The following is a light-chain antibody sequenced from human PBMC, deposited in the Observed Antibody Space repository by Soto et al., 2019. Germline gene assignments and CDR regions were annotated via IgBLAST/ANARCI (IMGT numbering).Light chain of an antibody. CDR1: QSISNY. J-gene: IGKJ4*01. V-gene: IGKV1-39*01. Sequence: DIQMTQSPSSLSASVGDRVTIACRASQSISNYLNWYQQKPGKAPKLLIYAASSLQSRVPSRFSGGGSGTDFTLTISSLQPEDFATYYCQQSYSIPRTFGGGTKVEIK. CDR2: AAS. CDR3: QQSYSIPRT.